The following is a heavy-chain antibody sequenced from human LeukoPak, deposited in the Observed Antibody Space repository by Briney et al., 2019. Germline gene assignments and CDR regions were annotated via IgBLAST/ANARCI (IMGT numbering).Heavy chain of an antibody. CDR3: ARDLGSGRRYFDY. V-gene: IGHV3-53*01. D-gene: IGHD3-10*01. CDR1: GFSVSSNY. Sequence: GGSLRLSCAASGFSVSSNYLNWVRQAPGRGLEWVSVMYSGGSTYYADSVKGRFTISRDNSKNTLYLQMNNLRAEDTAIYYCARDLGSGRRYFDYWGQGTLVTVSS. CDR2: MYSGGST. J-gene: IGHJ4*02.